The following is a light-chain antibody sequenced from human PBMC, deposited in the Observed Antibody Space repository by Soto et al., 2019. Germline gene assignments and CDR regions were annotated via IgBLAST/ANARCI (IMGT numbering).Light chain of an antibody. Sequence: QSALTQPASVSGSPGQSITISCTGTSSDVGGYKYVSWHQLHPGKAPKLIIYEVSNRPSGVSNRFSGSKSGNTASLTISGLQAEDEADYYCNSYTTSSTYVFGTGTKLTVL. CDR3: NSYTTSSTYV. V-gene: IGLV2-14*01. CDR1: SSDVGGYKY. J-gene: IGLJ1*01. CDR2: EVS.